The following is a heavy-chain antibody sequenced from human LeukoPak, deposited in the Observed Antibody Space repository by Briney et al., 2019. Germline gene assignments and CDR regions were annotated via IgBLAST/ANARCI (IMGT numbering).Heavy chain of an antibody. Sequence: PSETLSLTCTVSGGSISSVRYYWGWIRQPPGKGLEWIGSIYYSGSTYSNPSLKSRVTISVDTSKNQFSLKLTSVTAADPAVYYCARHEWDSSGFVFDSWGQGTLVTVSS. V-gene: IGHV4-39*01. CDR3: ARHEWDSSGFVFDS. CDR1: GGSISSVRYY. D-gene: IGHD3-22*01. CDR2: IYYSGST. J-gene: IGHJ4*02.